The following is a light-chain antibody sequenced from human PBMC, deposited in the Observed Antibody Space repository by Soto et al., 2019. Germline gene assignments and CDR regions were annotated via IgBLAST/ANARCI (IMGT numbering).Light chain of an antibody. CDR1: QSVSTRY. J-gene: IGKJ2*01. CDR3: RQFGRSPLAFT. V-gene: IGKV3-20*01. CDR2: GAS. Sequence: ESMLTQSLGTLSLSPGERATLSCRASQSVSTRYLAWYQQKPGQAPRLLIYGASIRAAGMPDRFSGSGSGTDFTLTISRPEPEDVAVHYCRQFGRSPLAFTFGQGTKLEI.